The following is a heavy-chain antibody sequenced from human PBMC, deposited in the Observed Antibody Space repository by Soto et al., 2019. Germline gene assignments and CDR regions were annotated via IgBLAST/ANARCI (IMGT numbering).Heavy chain of an antibody. CDR1: GYTFASYD. D-gene: IGHD6-19*01. CDR2: MNPNSGNT. J-gene: IGHJ4*02. CDR3: AREVAVTGDDY. Sequence: QVQLVQSGAEVKKPGASEKVSCKASGYTFASYDINWVRQAAGQGLEWMGWMNPNSGNTGYAKKFQGRVTMTRNTSISTAYMELSSLRSEDTAVYYCAREVAVTGDDYWGQGTLVTVSS. V-gene: IGHV1-8*01.